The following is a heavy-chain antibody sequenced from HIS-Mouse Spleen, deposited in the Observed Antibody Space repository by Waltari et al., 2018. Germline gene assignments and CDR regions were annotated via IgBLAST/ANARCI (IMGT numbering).Heavy chain of an antibody. V-gene: IGHV4-34*01. CDR1: GGSFSGYY. CDR2: INHSGST. CDR3: ARGLRWNYFDY. Sequence: QVQLQPWGAGLLKPSETLSLTCAVYGGSFSGYYWNWIRQPPGKGLEWIGEINHSGSTNYNPSLKSRVTISVDTSKNQFSLKLSSVTAADTAVYYCARGLRWNYFDYWGQGTLVTVSS. J-gene: IGHJ4*02. D-gene: IGHD4-17*01.